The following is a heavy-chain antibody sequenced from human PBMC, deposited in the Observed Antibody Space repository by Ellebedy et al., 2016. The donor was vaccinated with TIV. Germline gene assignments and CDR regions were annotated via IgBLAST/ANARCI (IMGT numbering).Heavy chain of an antibody. Sequence: GSLRLXXTVSGGSMTYSYWRWIRQPAGKGLEWIGRIYTGGSTNYNPSLKNRLSMSVDTSTKKLSLRLTSVTAADTAVYYCANSAGFYGDGVFDIWGQGTMVIVSS. CDR3: ANSAGFYGDGVFDI. V-gene: IGHV4-4*07. D-gene: IGHD2/OR15-2a*01. CDR1: GGSMTYSY. CDR2: IYTGGST. J-gene: IGHJ3*02.